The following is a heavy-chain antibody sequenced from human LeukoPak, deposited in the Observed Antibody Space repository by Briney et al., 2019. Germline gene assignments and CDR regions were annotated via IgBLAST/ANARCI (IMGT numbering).Heavy chain of an antibody. D-gene: IGHD3-9*01. V-gene: IGHV3-21*01. CDR1: GFTFSSYS. J-gene: IGHJ5*02. Sequence: GGSLRLSCAASGFTFSSYSMNWVRQAPGKGMEWVSSISSSSSYIYYADSVKGRFTISRDNAKNSLYLQMDSLRAEDTAVYYCARDGGYDMGWFDPWGQGNLVTVSS. CDR2: ISSSSSYI. CDR3: ARDGGYDMGWFDP.